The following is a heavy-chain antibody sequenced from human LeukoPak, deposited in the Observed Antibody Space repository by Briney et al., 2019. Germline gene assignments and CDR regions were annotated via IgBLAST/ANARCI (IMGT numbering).Heavy chain of an antibody. V-gene: IGHV4-59*01. CDR3: ARELTAGTFDY. J-gene: IGHJ4*02. CDR1: GGFISSYY. CDR2: IYYSGST. D-gene: IGHD6-13*01. Sequence: SETLSLTCTVSGGFISSYYWSWIRQPPGKGLEWIGYIYYSGSTNYNPSLKSRVTISVDTSKNQFSLKLSSVTAADTAVYYCARELTAGTFDYWGQGTLVTVSS.